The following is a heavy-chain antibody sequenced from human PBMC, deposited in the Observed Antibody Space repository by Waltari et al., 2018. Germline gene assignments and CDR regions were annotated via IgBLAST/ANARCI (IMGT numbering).Heavy chain of an antibody. V-gene: IGHV1-69*08. CDR2: SIPSFGTA. D-gene: IGHD6-13*01. CDR3: ARGGPNLNLGSWVYY. J-gene: IGHJ4*02. Sequence: QVPLMQSGAAVKKPGSSVQVSCKASGGTFTSYAISWVQQAPGQGLEWMGRSIPSFGTANYAQKFQGRVTITADKSTSTAYMELSSLRSEDTAVYYCARGGPNLNLGSWVYYWGQGTLVTVSS. CDR1: GGTFTSYA.